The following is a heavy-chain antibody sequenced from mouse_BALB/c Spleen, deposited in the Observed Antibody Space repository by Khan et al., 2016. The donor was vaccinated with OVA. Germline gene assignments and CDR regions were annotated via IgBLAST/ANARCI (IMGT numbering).Heavy chain of an antibody. V-gene: IGHV2-9-2*01. J-gene: IGHJ4*01. CDR1: DFSLRHYD. Sequence: QMQLEQSGPGLVAPSQSLSITCTVSDFSLRHYDISWFRQPPGKGLEWLGLIWTGGGTNYNSAFMSRLSISKDNSKSQVFLKMNSLQTDDTAIYYCVRGLLKWGQGTSVTVSS. CDR2: IWTGGGT. CDR3: VRGLLK. D-gene: IGHD1-1*01.